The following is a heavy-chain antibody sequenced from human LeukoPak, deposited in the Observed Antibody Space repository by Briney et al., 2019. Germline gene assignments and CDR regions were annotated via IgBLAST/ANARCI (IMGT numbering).Heavy chain of an antibody. D-gene: IGHD3-16*01. CDR3: ATSPGGPNHDAFDI. CDR2: FDPEDGET. CDR1: GYTLTVLF. Sequence: ASVKVSXKVSGYTLTVLFMHWVRQAPGKGLEWMGGFDPEDGETIYAQKFQGRVTMTEDTSTDTAYMELSSLRSEDTAVYYCATSPGGPNHDAFDIWGQGTMVTVSS. J-gene: IGHJ3*02. V-gene: IGHV1-24*01.